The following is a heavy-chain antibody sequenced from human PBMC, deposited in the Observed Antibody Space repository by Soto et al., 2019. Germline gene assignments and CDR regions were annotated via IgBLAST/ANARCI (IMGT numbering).Heavy chain of an antibody. CDR3: ARLPQEYNYYGMDV. CDR1: GGSIVTGSYY. D-gene: IGHD1-1*01. J-gene: IGHJ6*02. Sequence: SETLSLTCTVSGGSIVTGSYYWGWIRQPPGKGLEWLGHIYYSGNTYYPPSLKSRVTISVDTSKNQFSLRLSSVTAADTAVYYCARLPQEYNYYGMDVWGQGTTVTVS. V-gene: IGHV4-39*01. CDR2: IYYSGNT.